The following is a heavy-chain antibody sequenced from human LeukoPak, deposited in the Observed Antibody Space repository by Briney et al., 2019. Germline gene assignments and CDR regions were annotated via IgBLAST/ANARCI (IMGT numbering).Heavy chain of an antibody. V-gene: IGHV4-38-2*02. Sequence: SETLSLTCTVSGYSISSGYYWGWIRQPPGKGLEWIGSIYHSGTTYYNPSLKSRVTISEDTYKNQFSLRLSSVTAADTAVYYCARGTSTIVDTFSYWGQGTLVTVSS. D-gene: IGHD5-12*01. CDR3: ARGTSTIVDTFSY. CDR1: GYSISSGYY. CDR2: IYHSGTT. J-gene: IGHJ4*02.